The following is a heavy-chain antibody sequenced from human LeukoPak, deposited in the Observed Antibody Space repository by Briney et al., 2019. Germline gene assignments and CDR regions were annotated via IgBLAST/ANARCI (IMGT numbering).Heavy chain of an antibody. CDR2: MNPNSSHT. D-gene: IGHD3-16*02. CDR1: GYTFTGYY. CDR3: ARGSDYVWGTYRYYSYMDI. Sequence: ASVKVSCKASGYTFTGYYMHWVRQAPGQGLEWMGWMNPNSSHTGYAQKFQGRVTMTRNTSISTAYMELSSLRSEDTAVYYCARGSDYVWGTYRYYSYMDIWGKGTTVTISS. J-gene: IGHJ6*03. V-gene: IGHV1-8*02.